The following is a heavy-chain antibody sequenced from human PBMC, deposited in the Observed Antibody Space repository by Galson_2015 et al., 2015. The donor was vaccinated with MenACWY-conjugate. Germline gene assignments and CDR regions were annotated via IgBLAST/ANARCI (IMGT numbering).Heavy chain of an antibody. CDR3: ARGGRGYSYGLGY. CDR1: GFTFSSRA. D-gene: IGHD5-18*01. Sequence: SLRLSCAAAGFTFSSRAMTWVRQAPGKGLEWVSVISSSGSGTYYADSVKGRFTISRDNSKNTVYLQMNSLRAEDTALYYCARGGRGYSYGLGYWSQGT. V-gene: IGHV3-23*01. CDR2: ISSSGSGT. J-gene: IGHJ4*02.